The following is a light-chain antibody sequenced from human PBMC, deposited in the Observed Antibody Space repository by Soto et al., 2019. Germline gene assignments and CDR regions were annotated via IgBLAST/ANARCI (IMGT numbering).Light chain of an antibody. V-gene: IGKV1-6*01. CDR2: AAS. J-gene: IGKJ3*01. CDR1: QDIRNT. CDR3: QQLFTYPPT. Sequence: AIQMTQSPSSLSASVGDRVTISCRASQDIRNTVAWYQEKPGEAPKLLIFAASNRQSGVPSRFSGSGSVTDYTLDITGLQPEDFATYYCQQLFTYPPTFGPGTKVDIK.